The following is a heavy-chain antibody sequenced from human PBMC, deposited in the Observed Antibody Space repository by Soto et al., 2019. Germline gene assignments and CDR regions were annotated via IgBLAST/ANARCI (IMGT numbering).Heavy chain of an antibody. J-gene: IGHJ4*02. D-gene: IGHD3-22*01. CDR1: GFTFSNAW. CDR2: IKNKTDGGTT. Sequence: GGSLRLSCAASGFTFSNAWMSWVRQAPGKGLEWVGRIKNKTDGGTTDYAAPVKGRFTISRDNSKNTLYLQMNSLKNEDTAVYYCATDLIDFSDSSGYDYWGQGTLVTVSS. V-gene: IGHV3-15*01. CDR3: ATDLIDFSDSSGYDY.